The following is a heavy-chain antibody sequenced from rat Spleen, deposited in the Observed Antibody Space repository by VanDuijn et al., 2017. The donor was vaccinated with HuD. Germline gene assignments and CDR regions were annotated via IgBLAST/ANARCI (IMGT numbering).Heavy chain of an antibody. D-gene: IGHD1-10*01. CDR3: ARPNNYYVMDA. V-gene: IGHV5-31*01. Sequence: EVQLVESGGGLVQPGRSLKLSCAASGFTFNNYWMTWIRQAPGKGLEWVASITNTGRNTYYPDSVKGRFTISRDTAESTLYLQMTSLRSEDTATYYCARPNNYYVMDAWGQGASVTVSS. CDR1: GFTFNNYW. J-gene: IGHJ4*01. CDR2: ITNTGRNT.